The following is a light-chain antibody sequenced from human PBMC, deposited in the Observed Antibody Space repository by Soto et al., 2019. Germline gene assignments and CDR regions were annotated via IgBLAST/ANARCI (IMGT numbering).Light chain of an antibody. CDR3: QQYSKWPQT. CDR1: QSINNN. CDR2: NAF. V-gene: IGKV3-15*01. J-gene: IGKJ1*01. Sequence: EIVVTQSPATPSVSPGERATLSCRASQSINNNLAWYQQKPGQAPRLLIYNAFTRATGIPARFSGSGSGTEFTLTISSLQSEDFAIYYCQQYSKWPQTFGQGTKVDI.